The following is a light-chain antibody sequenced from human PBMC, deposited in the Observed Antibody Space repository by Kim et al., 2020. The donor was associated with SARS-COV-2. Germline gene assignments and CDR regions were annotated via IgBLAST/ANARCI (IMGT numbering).Light chain of an antibody. J-gene: IGKJ1*01. CDR3: QQYDNWPWT. Sequence: EIVMTQSPATLSVSPGERATLSCRASQSVSNNYLAWYQQKPGQAPRLLISGASTRATGIPARFSGSGSGTEFTLTISSLQSGDFAVYYCQQYDNWPWTFGQGTKVDIK. CDR1: QSVSNN. CDR2: GAS. V-gene: IGKV3-15*01.